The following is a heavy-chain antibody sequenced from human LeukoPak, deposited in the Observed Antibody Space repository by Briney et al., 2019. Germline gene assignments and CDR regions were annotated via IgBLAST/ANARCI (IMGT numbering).Heavy chain of an antibody. J-gene: IGHJ6*03. Sequence: GGSLRLSCAASGFTFNSYVMSWVRQAPGKGLEWVSGISGTGRTTYYADFVKGRFTISRDNAKNSLYLQLNSLRAEHMAVYYCARDPYSGYGSYYYMDVWGKGTTVTISS. CDR1: GFTFNSYV. D-gene: IGHD5-12*01. CDR3: ARDPYSGYGSYYYMDV. CDR2: ISGTGRTT. V-gene: IGHV3-23*01.